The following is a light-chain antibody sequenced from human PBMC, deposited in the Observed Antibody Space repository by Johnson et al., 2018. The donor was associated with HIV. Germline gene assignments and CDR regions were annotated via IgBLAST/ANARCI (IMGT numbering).Light chain of an antibody. CDR2: NNS. Sequence: QSVLTQRPSVSAAPGQKVTISCSGSRSNIGNNYVSWYQQLPGTAPKLLISNNSKRPSGIPDRFSGSKSGTSATLAITGLQTGDEADYYCGAWDSSLSAYVFGTGTQVTV. V-gene: IGLV1-51*01. CDR3: GAWDSSLSAYV. CDR1: RSNIGNNY. J-gene: IGLJ1*01.